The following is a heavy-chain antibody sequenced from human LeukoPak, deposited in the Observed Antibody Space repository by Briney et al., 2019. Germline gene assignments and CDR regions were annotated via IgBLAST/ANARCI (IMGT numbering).Heavy chain of an antibody. V-gene: IGHV6-1*01. Sequence: SQTLSLTCAISGDSVSSNSAAWNWLRQSPSRGLEWLGSTYYRPKWYNDYAVSVKSRITINPDTSKNQFSLQLNSVTPEDTAVYYCARGVGATVDYFDYWGQGTLVTVSS. CDR2: TYYRPKWYN. D-gene: IGHD1-26*01. CDR3: ARGVGATVDYFDY. J-gene: IGHJ4*02. CDR1: GDSVSSNSAA.